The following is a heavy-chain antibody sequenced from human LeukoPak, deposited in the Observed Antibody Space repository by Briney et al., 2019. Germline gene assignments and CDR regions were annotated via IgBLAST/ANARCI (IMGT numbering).Heavy chain of an antibody. CDR2: ISYDGSNK. V-gene: IGHV3-30*18. D-gene: IGHD2-8*01. Sequence: PGGSLRLSCAASGFTFSNYGMHWVRQAPGKGLEWVAVISYDGSNKYYADSVKGRFTISRDNSRNTLYLQMSSLRAEDTAVYYCAKDRCSNGIGCYYYYMDVWGKGTTVTISS. CDR1: GFTFSNYG. CDR3: AKDRCSNGIGCYYYYMDV. J-gene: IGHJ6*03.